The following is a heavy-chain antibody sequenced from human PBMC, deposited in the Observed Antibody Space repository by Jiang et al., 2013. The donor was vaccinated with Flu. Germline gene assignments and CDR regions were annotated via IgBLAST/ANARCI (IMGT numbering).Heavy chain of an antibody. CDR1: SGSIRSSSYY. D-gene: IGHD5-18*01. CDR2: IYYSGST. V-gene: IGHV4-39*01. CDR3: ARPRYSYMDWFDP. Sequence: GLVKPSETLSLTCTVSSGSIRSSSYYWGWIRQPPGKGLEWIGTIYYSGSTYYNPSLKSRLTMSADTSQNQFSLRLSSVTAADTAVYYCARPRYSYMDWFDPWGQGILVTVSS. J-gene: IGHJ5*02.